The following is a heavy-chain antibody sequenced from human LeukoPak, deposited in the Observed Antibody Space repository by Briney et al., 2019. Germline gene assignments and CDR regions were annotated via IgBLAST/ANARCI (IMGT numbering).Heavy chain of an antibody. CDR3: AKRGSGWYFDDY. J-gene: IGHJ4*02. CDR2: ISGSGRST. D-gene: IGHD6-19*01. V-gene: IGHV3-23*01. Sequence: HTGGSLRLSCAASGFTFSSYAMSWVRQAPGKGLEWVSAISGSGRSTYYADSVKGRFTISRDNSKNTLYLQMNSLRAEDTAVYYCAKRGSGWYFDDYWGQGTLVTVSS. CDR1: GFTFSSYA.